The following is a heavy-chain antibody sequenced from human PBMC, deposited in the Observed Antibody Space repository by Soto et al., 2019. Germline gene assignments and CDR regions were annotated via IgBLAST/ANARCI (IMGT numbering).Heavy chain of an antibody. J-gene: IGHJ4*02. CDR2: FDPEDGET. CDR1: GDTLPEFS. CDR3: ATAADSGWSPTYYFDY. Sequence: ASVKVSCKVSGDTLPEFSMHWVRQAPGKGLEWMGGFDPEDGETIYAQKFLGRVTMTEDTSTDTAYMELSSLRSEDTAVYYCATAADSGWSPTYYFDYWGQGTLVTVSS. D-gene: IGHD6-19*01. V-gene: IGHV1-24*01.